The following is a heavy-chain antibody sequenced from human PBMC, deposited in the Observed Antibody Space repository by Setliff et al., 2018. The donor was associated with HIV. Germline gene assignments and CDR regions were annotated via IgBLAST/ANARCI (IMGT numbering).Heavy chain of an antibody. Sequence: SETLSLTCSVSGGSLSSGDYSWGWIRQPPGKGLEWIGYIYHSGSTYYNPSLKSPVTISVDTSKNQFSLKLSFVTAADTAVYYCARSLRYFDWSLRRPSHDAFDFWGQGTMVTVSS. CDR3: ARSLRYFDWSLRRPSHDAFDF. D-gene: IGHD3-9*01. CDR1: GGSLSSGDYS. J-gene: IGHJ3*01. CDR2: IYHSGST. V-gene: IGHV4-30-4*08.